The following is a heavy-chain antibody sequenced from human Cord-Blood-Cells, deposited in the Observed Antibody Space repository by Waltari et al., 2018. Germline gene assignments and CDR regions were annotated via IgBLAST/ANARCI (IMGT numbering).Heavy chain of an antibody. J-gene: IGHJ6*02. CDR2: INHSGST. CDR3: ARARGRTYYDFWSG. CDR1: GGSFRGDY. D-gene: IGHD3-3*01. V-gene: IGHV4-34*01. Sequence: QVQLQQWGAGLVKPSETLSLTCAVYGGSFRGDYWSWIRQPPGKGLEWIGEINHSGSTNYNPSLKSRVTISVDTSKNQFSLKLSSVTAADTAVYYCARARGRTYYDFWSGWGQGTTVTVSS.